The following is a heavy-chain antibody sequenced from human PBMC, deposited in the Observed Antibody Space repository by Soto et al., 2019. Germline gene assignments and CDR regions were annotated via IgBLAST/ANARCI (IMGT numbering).Heavy chain of an antibody. Sequence: EVQLVESGGGLVQPGGSPRLSCAASGFTFSSYSISWVRQAPGRGLEWVSYISSSSDIYYADSVKGRFTISRDNAKNSLYLQMSSLRDEDTAVYYCARVVWYDSSASAIFNYWGQGTLVTVSS. J-gene: IGHJ4*02. D-gene: IGHD3-22*01. CDR2: ISSSSDI. V-gene: IGHV3-48*02. CDR1: GFTFSSYS. CDR3: ARVVWYDSSASAIFNY.